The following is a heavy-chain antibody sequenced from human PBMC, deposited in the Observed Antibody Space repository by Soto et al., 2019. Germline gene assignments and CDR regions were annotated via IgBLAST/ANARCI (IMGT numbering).Heavy chain of an antibody. CDR3: ARVRVPRPDYYYGMDV. J-gene: IGHJ6*02. V-gene: IGHV1-3*01. D-gene: IGHD6-6*01. Sequence: ASVKVSCKASGYTFTSYAMHWVRQAPGQRLEWMGWINAGNGNTKYSQKFQGRVTITRDTSASTAYMELGSLRSEDTAVYYCARVRVPRPDYYYGMDVWGQGTTVTVSS. CDR1: GYTFTSYA. CDR2: INAGNGNT.